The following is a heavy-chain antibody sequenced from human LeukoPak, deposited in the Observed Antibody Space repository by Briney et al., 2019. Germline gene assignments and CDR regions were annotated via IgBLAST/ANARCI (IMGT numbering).Heavy chain of an antibody. Sequence: PGGSPRLSCSASGFTFSTYAMHWVRRAPGEGLEYVSAISSDGDSTYYADSVKGRFTISRDNSKNTLYLQMSSLRPEDTAVYYCVKDTHIVVVTTNKYYFDYWGQGTLVTVSP. CDR2: ISSDGDST. D-gene: IGHD2-21*02. CDR3: VKDTHIVVVTTNKYYFDY. V-gene: IGHV3-64D*09. CDR1: GFTFSTYA. J-gene: IGHJ4*02.